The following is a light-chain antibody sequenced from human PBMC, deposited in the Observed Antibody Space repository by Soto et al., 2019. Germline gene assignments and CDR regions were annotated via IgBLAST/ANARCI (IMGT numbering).Light chain of an antibody. J-gene: IGKJ1*01. CDR2: GAS. CDR3: QQYGSSPPWT. V-gene: IGKV3-20*01. Sequence: EIVLTQSPGTLSLSPGERATLSCRASQSVSSSYLAWYQQKPGQAPRLLIYGASSRATGIPDRFSGSGSGTYFTLTISSMEPEDFVVYYCQQYGSSPPWTFGQGTKVEIK. CDR1: QSVSSSY.